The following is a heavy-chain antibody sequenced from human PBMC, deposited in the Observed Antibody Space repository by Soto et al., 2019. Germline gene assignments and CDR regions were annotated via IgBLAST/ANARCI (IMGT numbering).Heavy chain of an antibody. CDR1: GFTFSSYG. Sequence: QVQLVESGGGVVQPGRSLRLSCAASGFTFSSYGMPWVRQAPGKGLEWVAGIWYDGSNKYYGDSVKGRFIISRDNSKNALYLQLNSLRAEDTAVYYCARDTILFCGGDCYQYYFDYWGQGTLVTVSS. CDR3: ARDTILFCGGDCYQYYFDY. J-gene: IGHJ4*02. V-gene: IGHV3-33*01. D-gene: IGHD2-21*01. CDR2: IWYDGSNK.